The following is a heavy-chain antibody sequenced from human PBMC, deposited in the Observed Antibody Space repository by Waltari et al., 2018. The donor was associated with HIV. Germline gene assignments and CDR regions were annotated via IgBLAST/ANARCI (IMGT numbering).Heavy chain of an antibody. CDR2: IKQDGMEI. CDR3: ARRGGRSSPLGY. V-gene: IGHV3-7*01. Sequence: EVQLVESGGGLVQPGVSLSLSCAASGFTFSSYWMSWVRQAPGKGVEWVANIKQDGMEIYYVDSVMGRFTISRDNAKNSLYLQMNSLRAEDTAVYFCARRGGRSSPLGYWGQGTLVTVSS. J-gene: IGHJ4*02. D-gene: IGHD6-13*01. CDR1: GFTFSSYW.